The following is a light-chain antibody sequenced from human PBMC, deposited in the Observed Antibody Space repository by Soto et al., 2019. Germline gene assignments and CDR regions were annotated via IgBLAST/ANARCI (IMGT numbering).Light chain of an antibody. Sequence: DIQLTQSPSFLSASVGDRVTITCRASQSISRNLNWYQQKQGKAPKLLIYAASSLQSGVPSRFSGSGSGTDFTLTISSLQPEDFATYYCQQSYNTPPTFGQGTKVDI. J-gene: IGKJ1*01. CDR1: QSISRN. CDR3: QQSYNTPPT. CDR2: AAS. V-gene: IGKV1-39*01.